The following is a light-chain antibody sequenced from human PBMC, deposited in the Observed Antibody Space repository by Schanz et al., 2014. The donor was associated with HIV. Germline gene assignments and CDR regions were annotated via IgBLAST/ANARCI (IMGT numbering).Light chain of an antibody. CDR3: QQRSSRPPLT. CDR1: QSVSSSY. CDR2: GAS. V-gene: IGKV3D-20*02. Sequence: EIVLTQSPATLSLSPGERATLSCRASQSVSSSYLAWYQQKPGQAPRLLIYGASSRATGIPDRFSDSGSGTDFTLTISSLEPEDFAVYYCQQRSSRPPLTFGGGTRVEI. J-gene: IGKJ4*01.